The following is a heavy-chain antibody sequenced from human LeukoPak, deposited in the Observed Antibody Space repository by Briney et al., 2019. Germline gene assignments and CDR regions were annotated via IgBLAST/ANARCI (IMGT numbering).Heavy chain of an antibody. V-gene: IGHV3-30*02. CDR2: IRYDGSNK. D-gene: IGHD3-10*01. CDR3: VRDLSFRNYGSGSYGY. J-gene: IGHJ4*02. CDR1: GFTFSSYG. Sequence: PGGSLRLSCAASGFTFSSYGMHWVRQAPGKGLEWVAFIRYDGSNKYYADSVKGRFTISRDNSKNTLYLQMNSLRAEDTAVYYCVRDLSFRNYGSGSYGYWGQGTLVTVSS.